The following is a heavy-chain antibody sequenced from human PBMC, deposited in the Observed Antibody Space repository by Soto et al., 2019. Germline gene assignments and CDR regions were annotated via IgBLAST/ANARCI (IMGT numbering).Heavy chain of an antibody. CDR3: ARPADYYDSSGYYDVLDY. Sequence: PGESLKISCKGSGYSFTTSWSGWLRQMPGKGLEWMWIIYPGDSDTRYSPSLQGQVTISADKSISTAYLQWSSLKASDTAMYYCARPADYYDSSGYYDVLDYWGQGTLVTVCS. CDR1: GYSFTTSW. D-gene: IGHD3-22*01. CDR2: IYPGDSDT. J-gene: IGHJ4*02. V-gene: IGHV5-51*01.